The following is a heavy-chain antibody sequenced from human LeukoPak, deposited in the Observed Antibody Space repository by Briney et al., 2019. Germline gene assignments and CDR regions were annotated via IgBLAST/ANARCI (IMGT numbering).Heavy chain of an antibody. CDR3: ARGNDCGDYVVGPWFDP. CDR2: INHSGST. D-gene: IGHD4-17*01. Sequence: SETLSLTCAVYGGSFSGYYWSWIRQPPGKGLEWIGEINHSGSTNYNPSLKSRVTISVDTSKNQFSPKLSSVTAADTAVYYCARGNDCGDYVVGPWFDPWGQGTLVTVSS. CDR1: GGSFSGYY. J-gene: IGHJ5*02. V-gene: IGHV4-34*01.